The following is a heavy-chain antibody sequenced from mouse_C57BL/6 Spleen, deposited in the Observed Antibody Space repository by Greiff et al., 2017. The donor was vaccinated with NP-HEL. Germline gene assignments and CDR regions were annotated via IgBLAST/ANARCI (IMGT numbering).Heavy chain of an antibody. D-gene: IGHD1-1*01. J-gene: IGHJ4*01. CDR2: INPNNGGT. Sequence: VQLKQSGPELVKPGASVKMSCKASGYTFTDYNMHWVKQSHGKSLEWIGYINPNNGGTSYNQKFKGKATLTVNKSSSTAYMELRSLTSEDSAVYYCARGGVYYGGAMDYWGQGTSVTVSS. CDR3: ARGGVYYGGAMDY. V-gene: IGHV1-22*01. CDR1: GYTFTDYN.